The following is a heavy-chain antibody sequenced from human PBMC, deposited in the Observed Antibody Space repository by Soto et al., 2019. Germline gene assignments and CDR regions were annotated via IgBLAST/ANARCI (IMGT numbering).Heavy chain of an antibody. CDR1: GGSISSYY. V-gene: IGHV4-59*08. CDR2: ICYSGST. Sequence: SETLSLTCTVSGGSISSYYWSWIRQPPGKGLEWIGYICYSGSTNYNPSLKSRVTISVDTSKNQFSLKLSSVTAADTAVYYCARRDGDSRNWFDPWGQGTLVTVS. D-gene: IGHD4-17*01. J-gene: IGHJ5*02. CDR3: ARRDGDSRNWFDP.